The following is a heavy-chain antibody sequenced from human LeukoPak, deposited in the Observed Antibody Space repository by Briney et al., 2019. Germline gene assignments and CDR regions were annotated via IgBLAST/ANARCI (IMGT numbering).Heavy chain of an antibody. J-gene: IGHJ4*02. CDR1: GFTFSNYW. CDR3: ARDQRGYSYGYDDY. Sequence: PGGSLRLSCAASGFTFSNYWMSWVRQAPGKGLEWVANIKQDGSEKYYVDSVKGRFTISRDNAKNSLYLQMNSLRAEDTVIYYCARDQRGYSYGYDDYWGQGTLVTVSS. D-gene: IGHD5-18*01. V-gene: IGHV3-7*01. CDR2: IKQDGSEK.